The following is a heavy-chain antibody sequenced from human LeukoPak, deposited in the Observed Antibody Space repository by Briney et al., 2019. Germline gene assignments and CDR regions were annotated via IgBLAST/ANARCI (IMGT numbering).Heavy chain of an antibody. D-gene: IGHD5-18*01. CDR1: GGSFSGYY. CDR2: INHSGST. J-gene: IGHJ6*02. V-gene: IGHV4-34*01. Sequence: PSETLSLTCAVYGGSFSGYYWSWIRQPPGKGLEWIGEINHSGSTTYNPSLKSRVTILIDTPKNQFSLKMNYVTAADTAVYRCARKRYGSSGMDVWGQGTTVTVSS. CDR3: ARKRYGSSGMDV.